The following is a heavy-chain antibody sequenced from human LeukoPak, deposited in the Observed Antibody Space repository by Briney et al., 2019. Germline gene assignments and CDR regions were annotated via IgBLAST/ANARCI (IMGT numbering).Heavy chain of an antibody. J-gene: IGHJ1*01. CDR3: VRELVVGPAEYFQS. CDR1: GFIFSDYS. CDR2: ISTNSDTK. Sequence: GGSLRLSCAASGFIFSDYSFNWVRQAPGKGLEWLSYISTNSDTKYYADSVRGRFTISRDNAKNSLFLQMNSLRGEDTGVYYCVRELVVGPAEYFQSWGQGTLVTVSS. V-gene: IGHV3-48*04. D-gene: IGHD2-15*01.